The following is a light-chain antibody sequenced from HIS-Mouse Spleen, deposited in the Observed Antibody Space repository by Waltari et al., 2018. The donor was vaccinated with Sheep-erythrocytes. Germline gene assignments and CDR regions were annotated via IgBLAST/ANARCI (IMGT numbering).Light chain of an antibody. CDR2: EVS. CDR3: SSYAGSNNWV. J-gene: IGLJ3*02. CDR1: SSDVGGYNC. V-gene: IGLV2-8*01. Sequence: QSALTQPPPASGSPGQSVTISCPGTSSDVGGYNCVSWYQQHPGKAPKLMIYEVSKRPSGVPDRFSGSKSGNTASLTVSGLQAEDEADYYCSSYAGSNNWVFGGGTKLTVL.